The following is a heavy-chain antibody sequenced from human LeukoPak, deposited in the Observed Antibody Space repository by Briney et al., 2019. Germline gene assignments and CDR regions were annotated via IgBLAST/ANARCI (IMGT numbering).Heavy chain of an antibody. J-gene: IGHJ4*02. CDR3: ARGRCRNSGCRPYFDY. V-gene: IGHV4-59*01. D-gene: IGHD2/OR15-2a*01. CDR1: GDSISNYY. Sequence: SETLSLTCTVSGDSISNYYWSWIRQPPGKGLEWIGYIYYSESTNYNPSLKSRVTISTDTSKSQFSLNLRSVAAEDTGIYYCARGRCRNSGCRPYFDYWGQGTQVTVSS. CDR2: IYYSEST.